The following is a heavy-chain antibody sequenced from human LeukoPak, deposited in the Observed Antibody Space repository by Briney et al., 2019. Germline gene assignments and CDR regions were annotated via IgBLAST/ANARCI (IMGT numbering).Heavy chain of an antibody. D-gene: IGHD3-10*01. J-gene: IGHJ4*02. CDR3: ARAPSRRVGGSGRRVDY. Sequence: GASVKVSCKASGYTFTSYYMHWVRQAPGQGPEWMGVISPSGGSTTYAQKFQGRVTLTRDMSTSTDYLELSSLRSEDTAVYYCARAPSRRVGGSGRRVDYWGQGTLVTVSS. V-gene: IGHV1-46*01. CDR2: ISPSGGST. CDR1: GYTFTSYY.